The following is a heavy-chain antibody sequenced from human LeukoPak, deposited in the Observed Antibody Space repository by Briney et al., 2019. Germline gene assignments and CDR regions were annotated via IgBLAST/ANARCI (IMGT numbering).Heavy chain of an antibody. J-gene: IGHJ3*02. CDR3: AKDLVVAATNAFDI. Sequence: GGSLRLSCAASEFTFSSYDMTWVRRAPGKGLEWVAVIWYDRSNKYYADSVKGRFTISRDNSKNTLYLQMNSLRVEDTAVYYCAKDLVVAATNAFDIWGQGTMVTVSS. D-gene: IGHD2-15*01. CDR2: IWYDRSNK. CDR1: EFTFSSYD. V-gene: IGHV3-33*06.